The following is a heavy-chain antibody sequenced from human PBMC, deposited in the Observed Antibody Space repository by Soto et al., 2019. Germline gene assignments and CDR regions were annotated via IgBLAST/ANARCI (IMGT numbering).Heavy chain of an antibody. J-gene: IGHJ6*02. CDR2: INAYNDQT. CDR1: GYTFTSYA. D-gene: IGHD3-16*01. V-gene: IGHV1-18*01. CDR3: ARGGYYDNVWGKLSHYGLDV. Sequence: ASVKVSCKASGYTFTSYAMHWVRQAPGQRLEWMGWINAYNDQTNYAQKLQGRVTMTADTSTRTVYMQLRSLKSDDTAVYYCARGGYYDNVWGKLSHYGLDVWGQGTSVTVSS.